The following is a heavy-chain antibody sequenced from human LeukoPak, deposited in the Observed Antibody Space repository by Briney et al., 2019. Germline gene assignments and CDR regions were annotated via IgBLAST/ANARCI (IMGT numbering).Heavy chain of an antibody. CDR1: GFTFRSYG. CDR2: IAYDGSNQ. D-gene: IGHD3-10*01. CDR3: TRESGSGNYYYDY. Sequence: GGSLRLSCTASGFTFRSYGMHWVRQAPGKGLEWVAVIAYDGSNQYYADSVKGRFTISRDNSKNTLYLQMNSLRAEDTAVYYCTRESGSGNYYYDYWGQGTLVTVSS. J-gene: IGHJ4*02. V-gene: IGHV3-30*03.